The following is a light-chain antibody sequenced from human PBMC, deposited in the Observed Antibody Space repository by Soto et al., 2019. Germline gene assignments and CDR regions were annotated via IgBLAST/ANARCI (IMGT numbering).Light chain of an antibody. CDR1: QYIATY. V-gene: IGKV1-39*01. CDR2: GAS. J-gene: IGKJ4*01. Sequence: DLQMTQSPSSLSASVGDRVTITCRASQYIATYLSWYQRKPGKAPNLLIYGASSLQSGVPSRFSGSGSGTDFTLTISSLQPEDFATYYCQQTFGTPLTFGGGTKVEIK. CDR3: QQTFGTPLT.